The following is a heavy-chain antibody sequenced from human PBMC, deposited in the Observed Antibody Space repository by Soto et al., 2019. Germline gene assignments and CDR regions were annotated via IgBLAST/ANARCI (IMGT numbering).Heavy chain of an antibody. CDR3: ARPILSGYEHHDAFDI. D-gene: IGHD5-12*01. J-gene: IGHJ3*02. V-gene: IGHV4-39*01. Sequence: SETLSLTCTVSGGSISSSSYYWGWIRQPPGKGLEWIGSIYYSGSTYYNPSLKSRVTISVDTSKNQFSLKLSSVTAADTAVYYCARPILSGYEHHDAFDIWGQGTMVTVSS. CDR1: GGSISSSSYY. CDR2: IYYSGST.